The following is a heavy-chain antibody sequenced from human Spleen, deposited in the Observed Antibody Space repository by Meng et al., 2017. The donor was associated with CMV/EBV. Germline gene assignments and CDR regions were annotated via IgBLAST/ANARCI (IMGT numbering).Heavy chain of an antibody. V-gene: IGHV1-69*05. D-gene: IGHD2-2*02. J-gene: IGHJ6*01. CDR2: IISILGTT. CDR3: ARQPIVVMVPSTIQAYYALDV. CDR1: GGTFNNYA. Sequence: SVKVSCKASGGTFNNYAINWVRQAPGQGLEWMGGIISILGTTNYAQKFQGRVKITTDESTSTAFMELSSLRSEDTAVYYCARQPIVVMVPSTIQAYYALDVWGQGTTVTVSS.